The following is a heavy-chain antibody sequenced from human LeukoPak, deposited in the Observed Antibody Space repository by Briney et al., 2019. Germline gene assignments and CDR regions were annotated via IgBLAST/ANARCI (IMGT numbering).Heavy chain of an antibody. CDR3: ARGRGAARPKKLTYYYYYYMDV. D-gene: IGHD6-6*01. CDR2: INHSGSI. Sequence: SETLSLTCAVYGGSFSDYYWSWFRQPPGKGLEWIGEINHSGSINYNPSLKSRVTISVDTSKNQFSLKLSSVTAADTAVYYCARGRGAARPKKLTYYYYYYMDVWGKGTTVTVSS. J-gene: IGHJ6*03. V-gene: IGHV4-34*01. CDR1: GGSFSDYY.